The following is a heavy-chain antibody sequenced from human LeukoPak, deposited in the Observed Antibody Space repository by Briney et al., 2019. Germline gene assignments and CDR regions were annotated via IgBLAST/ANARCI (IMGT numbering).Heavy chain of an antibody. CDR3: ARDLDFGVGDAFAI. CDR2: ISSSSSTI. CDR1: GFTFSSYS. J-gene: IGHJ3*02. V-gene: IGHV3-48*04. Sequence: GGSLRLSCAASGFTFSSYSMNWVRQAPGKGLEWVSYISSSSSTIYYADSVKGRFTISRDNAKKSLYLQMNSLRAEDTAVYHCARDLDFGVGDAFAIWGQGTMVTVSS. D-gene: IGHD3-3*01.